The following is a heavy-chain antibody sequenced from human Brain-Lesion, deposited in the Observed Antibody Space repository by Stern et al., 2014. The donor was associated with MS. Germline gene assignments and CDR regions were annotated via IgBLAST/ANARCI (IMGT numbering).Heavy chain of an antibody. Sequence: MQLVESGGGVVQPGRPLRLSCVASGFTFGSCAMHWVRQAPGKGLEWVAGVSYDGSNKYYADSVKGRFTISRDNSQNTLYMQMSSLRPEETAVYYCAKDRQYLTYFFDHWGQGSLVTVSS. V-gene: IGHV3-30*18. D-gene: IGHD2/OR15-2a*01. J-gene: IGHJ5*02. CDR2: VSYDGSNK. CDR1: GFTFGSCA. CDR3: AKDRQYLTYFFDH.